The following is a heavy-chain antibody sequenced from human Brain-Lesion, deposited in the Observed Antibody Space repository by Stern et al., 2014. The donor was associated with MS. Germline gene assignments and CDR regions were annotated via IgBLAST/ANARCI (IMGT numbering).Heavy chain of an antibody. CDR1: GYTLTELS. J-gene: IGHJ4*02. V-gene: IGHV1-24*01. Sequence: QVQLVESGAEVKKPGASVKVSCKVSGYTLTELSMHWVRQAPSKGLEWMGGFDPEDGKTIYAQKFQGRVTMTEDTSTNTAYMELSSLRSEDTAVYYCATLSPGAGGNYYRHFDYWGQGTLVTVSS. CDR2: FDPEDGKT. CDR3: ATLSPGAGGNYYRHFDY. D-gene: IGHD1-26*01.